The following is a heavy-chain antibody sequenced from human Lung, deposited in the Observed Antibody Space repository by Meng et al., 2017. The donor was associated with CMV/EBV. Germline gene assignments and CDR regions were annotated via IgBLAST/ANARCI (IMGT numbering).Heavy chain of an antibody. CDR3: ARARVFYAREV. Sequence: GGSLRLSCAASGFTFSTYTINWVRQAPGKGLEWVSCISSSSSYIYYADSVKGRFTISRDNAKNSVYLQMDSLRADDTAVYYCARARVFYAREVWGQGTTVTIAS. CDR1: GFTFSTYT. V-gene: IGHV3-21*01. CDR2: ISSSSSYI. J-gene: IGHJ6*02.